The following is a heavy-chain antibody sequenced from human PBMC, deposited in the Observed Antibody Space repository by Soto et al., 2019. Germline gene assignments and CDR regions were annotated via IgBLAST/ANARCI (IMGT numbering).Heavy chain of an antibody. Sequence: PGGSLRLSCAASGFTFSSYAMSWVRQAPGKGLEWVSAISGSGGSTYYADSVKGRFTISRDNSKNTLYLQMNSLRAEDTAVYYCAKSKAGYSSGWYWYYFDYWGQGTLVTVS. V-gene: IGHV3-23*01. J-gene: IGHJ4*02. D-gene: IGHD6-19*01. CDR2: ISGSGGST. CDR1: GFTFSSYA. CDR3: AKSKAGYSSGWYWYYFDY.